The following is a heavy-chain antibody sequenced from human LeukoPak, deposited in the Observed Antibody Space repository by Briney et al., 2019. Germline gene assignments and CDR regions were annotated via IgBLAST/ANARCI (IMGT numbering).Heavy chain of an antibody. V-gene: IGHV3-33*01. CDR2: IWYDGSNK. CDR1: GFTFSSYG. Sequence: SLRLSCAASGFTFSSYGMHWVRQAPGKGLEWVAVIWYDGSNKYYADSVKGRFTISRDNSKNTLYLQMNNLRAEDTAVYYCARGPHLYSSGPTPFDYWGQGTLVTVSS. D-gene: IGHD6-19*01. CDR3: ARGPHLYSSGPTPFDY. J-gene: IGHJ4*02.